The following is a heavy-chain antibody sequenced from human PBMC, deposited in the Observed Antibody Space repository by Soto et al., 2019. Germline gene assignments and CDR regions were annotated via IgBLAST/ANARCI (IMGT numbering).Heavy chain of an antibody. D-gene: IGHD3-10*01. CDR2: LYYSGNT. CDR1: GASISTYY. Sequence: QMQLQESSPGVVKPSETLSLTCTVSGASISTYYWTWIRQAPGKGLEWIGYLYYSGNTNYNPSLKSRVTMSVDTSKNHFYLTLTSATAADTAVYFCARGGSEGGLDVWGQGTTVAVSS. CDR3: ARGGSEGGLDV. V-gene: IGHV4-59*01. J-gene: IGHJ6*02.